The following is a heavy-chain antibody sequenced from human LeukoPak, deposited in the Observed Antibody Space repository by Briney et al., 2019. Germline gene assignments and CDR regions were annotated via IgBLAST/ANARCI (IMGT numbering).Heavy chain of an antibody. D-gene: IGHD2-2*01. CDR2: INPNSGGT. J-gene: IGHJ5*02. CDR3: ARDLAALNIVVVPAAIFGWFDP. Sequence: ASVKVSCKASGYTFTGYYMHWVRQAPGQGPEWMGWINPNSGGTNYAQKFQGRVTMTRDTSISTAYMELSRLRSDDTAVYYCARDLAALNIVVVPAAIFGWFDPWGQGTLVTVSS. V-gene: IGHV1-2*02. CDR1: GYTFTGYY.